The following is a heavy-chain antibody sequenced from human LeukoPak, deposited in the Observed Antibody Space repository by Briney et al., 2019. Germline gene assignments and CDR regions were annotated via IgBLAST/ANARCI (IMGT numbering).Heavy chain of an antibody. CDR1: GGSLSGYY. CDR3: ARGRGYCSGGSCQASYFDY. D-gene: IGHD2-15*01. V-gene: IGHV4-34*01. Sequence: SETLSPTCAVYGGSLSGYYWSWIRHPPGKGLEWIGEIKHSGSTAYNPSLKSRVTISVDTSKNQFSLKLSSVTAADTAVYYCARGRGYCSGGSCQASYFDYWGQGTLVTVSS. J-gene: IGHJ4*02. CDR2: IKHSGST.